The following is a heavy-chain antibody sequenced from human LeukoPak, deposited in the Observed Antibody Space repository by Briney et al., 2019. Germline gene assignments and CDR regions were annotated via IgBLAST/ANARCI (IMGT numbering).Heavy chain of an antibody. CDR1: GGSNSSYY. CDR3: ARWRGYSYGSLDY. D-gene: IGHD5-18*01. J-gene: IGHJ4*02. V-gene: IGHV4-59*01. Sequence: SETLSLTGTGSGGSNSSYYWSWIRQPPGKGLEWIGYIYYSGSTNYNPSLKSRVTISVDTSKNQFSLKLSSVTAADTAVYYCARWRGYSYGSLDYWGQGTLVTVSS. CDR2: IYYSGST.